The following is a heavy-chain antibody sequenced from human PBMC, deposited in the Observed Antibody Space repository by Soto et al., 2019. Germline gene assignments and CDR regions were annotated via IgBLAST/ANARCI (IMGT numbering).Heavy chain of an antibody. J-gene: IGHJ4*02. Sequence: QVHLQESGPGLVKPSQTLSLTCTVSGGSVSSADFFWSWIRQHPGKGLEWIGYIYYTGRTYYNPSLKSRLTLSVDTSKNQFSLKLPSVTAADTAVYYCARLHPTVTDYYFDYWGQGTLVTVSS. D-gene: IGHD3-16*01. CDR1: GGSVSSADFF. V-gene: IGHV4-31*03. CDR3: ARLHPTVTDYYFDY. CDR2: IYYTGRT.